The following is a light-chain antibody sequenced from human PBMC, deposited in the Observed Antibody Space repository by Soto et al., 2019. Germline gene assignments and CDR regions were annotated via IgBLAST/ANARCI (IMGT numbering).Light chain of an antibody. CDR1: SGDVGGYDY. J-gene: IGLJ1*01. CDR3: SSQTSGSTGV. V-gene: IGLV2-14*01. Sequence: QSALTQPASVSGSPGQSIAISCTGTSGDVGGYDYVSWYQQHPDKAPKLMIYEVTKRPSWVSNRFSGSKSGNTASLTISGLQPEDGVDYYGSSQTSGSTGVFGGGTKVPVL. CDR2: EVT.